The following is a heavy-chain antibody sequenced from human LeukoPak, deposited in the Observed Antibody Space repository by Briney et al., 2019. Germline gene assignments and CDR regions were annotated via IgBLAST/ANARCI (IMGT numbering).Heavy chain of an antibody. Sequence: PGGSLRLSCAASGFTFSSYAMSWVRQAPGKGLEWVSAISGSGGSTYYADSVKGRFTISRDNSKNTLYLQMNSLRAEDTAVYYCAKGGEGYDFPSYYYYYYYGMDVWGQGTTVTVSS. CDR2: ISGSGGST. CDR3: AKGGEGYDFPSYYYYYYYGMDV. CDR1: GFTFSSYA. D-gene: IGHD5-12*01. J-gene: IGHJ6*02. V-gene: IGHV3-23*01.